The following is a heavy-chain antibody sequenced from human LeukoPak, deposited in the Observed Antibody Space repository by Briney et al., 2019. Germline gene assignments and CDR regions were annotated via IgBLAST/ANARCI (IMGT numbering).Heavy chain of an antibody. D-gene: IGHD6-19*01. CDR1: GDSVSSNSAA. Sequence: SQTLSLTCAISGDSVSSNSAAWNWIRQSPSRGLEWLGRTYYRSKWYNDYAVSVKSRITINPDTSKNQFSLQLNSVTPEDTAVYYCARDGSSSGWYGRGYYYYGMDVWGQGTTVTVSS. CDR2: TYYRSKWYN. CDR3: ARDGSSSGWYGRGYYYYGMDV. J-gene: IGHJ6*02. V-gene: IGHV6-1*01.